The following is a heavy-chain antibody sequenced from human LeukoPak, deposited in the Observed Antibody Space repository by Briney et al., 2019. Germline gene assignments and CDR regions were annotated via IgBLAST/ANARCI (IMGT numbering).Heavy chain of an antibody. CDR2: IYTSGST. V-gene: IGHV4-61*02. Sequence: SETLSLTCTVSGGSISSGSYYWSWIRQPAGKGLEWIGRIYTSGSTNYNPSLKSRVTISVDSSKNQFSLKLSSVTAADTAVYYCARGRYSYGSYWGQGTLVTVSS. J-gene: IGHJ4*02. CDR3: ARGRYSYGSY. CDR1: GGSISSGSYY. D-gene: IGHD5-18*01.